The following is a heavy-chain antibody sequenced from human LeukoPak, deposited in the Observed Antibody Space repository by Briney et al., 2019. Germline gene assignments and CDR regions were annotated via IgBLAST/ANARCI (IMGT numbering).Heavy chain of an antibody. CDR3: ARGRGIFGVVIRNNGFDY. V-gene: IGHV4-34*01. CDR2: INHSGST. J-gene: IGHJ4*02. Sequence: SETLSLTCAVYGGSFSGYYWSWIRQPPGKGLEWIGEINHSGSTNYNPSLKSRVTISVDTSKNQFSLKLSSVTAADTAVYYCARGRGIFGVVIRNNGFDYWGQGTLVTVSS. D-gene: IGHD3-3*01. CDR1: GGSFSGYY.